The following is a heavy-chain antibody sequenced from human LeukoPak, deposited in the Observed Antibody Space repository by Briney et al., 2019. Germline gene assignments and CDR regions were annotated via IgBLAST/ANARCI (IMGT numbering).Heavy chain of an antibody. V-gene: IGHV4-59*13. CDR2: IYYSGKT. Sequence: SETLSLTCAISGGSFTDYYWSWIRQPPGKGLEWIGYIYYSGKTYYIPSLHNRITISVDTSNNDFSLKLTSVTAADAAVYYCARLVNNDNSGDPDTFDVWGHGTMVTVSS. CDR3: ARLVNNDNSGDPDTFDV. J-gene: IGHJ3*01. CDR1: GGSFTDYY. D-gene: IGHD2-21*02.